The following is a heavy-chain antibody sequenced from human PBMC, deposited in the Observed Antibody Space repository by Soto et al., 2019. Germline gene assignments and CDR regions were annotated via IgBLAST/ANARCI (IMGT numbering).Heavy chain of an antibody. Sequence: QVQLQESVPGLVKPSGTLSLTCTVSGGSISSDYWNWIRQPPGKGLEWIGYIHSGSTTYSASLRSRVTISVVTSKSQFSLKLSSVTAADTAGYFCARHDGSRSTDYGGQGTLVTVSS. D-gene: IGHD3-10*01. CDR1: GGSISSDY. V-gene: IGHV4-59*08. CDR3: ARHDGSRSTDY. J-gene: IGHJ4*02. CDR2: IHSGST.